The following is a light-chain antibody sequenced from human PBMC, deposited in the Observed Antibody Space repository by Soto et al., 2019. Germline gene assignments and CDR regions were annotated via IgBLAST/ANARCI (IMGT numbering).Light chain of an antibody. CDR1: QSVSSY. CDR3: QQRSNWPPT. Sequence: ENLLTHSPPTLSFSPGEKNKPSCRPSQSVSSYLAWYQQKPGQAPRLLIYDASNRATGIPARFSGSGSGTDFTLTISSLEPEDFAVYYCQQRSNWPPTFGQGTKV. CDR2: DAS. J-gene: IGKJ1*01. V-gene: IGKV3-11*01.